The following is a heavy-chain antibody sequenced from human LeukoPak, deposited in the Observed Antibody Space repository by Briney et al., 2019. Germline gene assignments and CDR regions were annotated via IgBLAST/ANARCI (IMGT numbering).Heavy chain of an antibody. CDR1: GYTFTSYY. V-gene: IGHV1-46*01. J-gene: IGHJ5*02. CDR3: ATSAASSWYGADWFDP. D-gene: IGHD6-13*01. Sequence: ASVKVSCKASGYTFTSYYMHWVRQAPGQGLEWMGIINPSGGSTSYAQKFQGRVTMTRDMSTSTVYMELSSLRSEDTAVYYCATSAASSWYGADWFDPWGQGTLVTVSS. CDR2: INPSGGST.